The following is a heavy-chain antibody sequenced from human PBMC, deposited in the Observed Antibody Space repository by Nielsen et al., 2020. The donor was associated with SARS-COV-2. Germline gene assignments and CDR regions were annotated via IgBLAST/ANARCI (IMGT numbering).Heavy chain of an antibody. J-gene: IGHJ4*02. CDR2: ISGSGGST. V-gene: IGHV3-23*01. Sequence: GESLKISCAASGFTFSSYAMSWVRQAPGKGLEWVSAISGSGGSTYYADSVKGRFTISRDNSKNTLYLQMNSLRAEDTAVYYCAKAERWLQPPDFDYWGQGTLVTVSS. CDR3: AKAERWLQPPDFDY. CDR1: GFTFSSYA. D-gene: IGHD5-24*01.